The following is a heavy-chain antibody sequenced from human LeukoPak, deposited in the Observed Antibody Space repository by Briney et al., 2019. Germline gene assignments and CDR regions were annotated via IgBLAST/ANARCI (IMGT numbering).Heavy chain of an antibody. CDR1: GFIFSDHY. D-gene: IGHD1-26*01. Sequence: GGSLRPSCAASGFIFSDHYMDWVRQAPGKGLEWVGRARNEANIYTTKYAASVKGRFTISRDDSKNSLYLQMNSLKTEDTAVYYCASPVGATTVRAFDIWGQGTMVTVSS. J-gene: IGHJ3*02. CDR3: ASPVGATTVRAFDI. CDR2: ARNEANIYTT. V-gene: IGHV3-72*01.